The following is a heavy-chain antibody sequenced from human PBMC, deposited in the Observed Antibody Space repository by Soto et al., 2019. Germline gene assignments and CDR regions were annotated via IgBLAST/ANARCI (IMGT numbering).Heavy chain of an antibody. CDR3: ARGGAAAGMGGGNWFDP. J-gene: IGHJ5*02. CDR1: GVSISSGVYY. V-gene: IGHV4-31*03. D-gene: IGHD6-13*01. Sequence: SETLSLTCTVSGVSISSGVYYWSWIRQHPGKGLEWIGYIYYSGSTYYNPSLKSRVTISVDTSKNQFSLKLSSVTAADTAVYFCARGGAAAGMGGGNWFDPWGQGTLVTVSS. CDR2: IYYSGST.